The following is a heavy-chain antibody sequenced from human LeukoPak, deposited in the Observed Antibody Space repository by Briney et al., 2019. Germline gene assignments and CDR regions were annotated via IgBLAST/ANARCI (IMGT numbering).Heavy chain of an antibody. V-gene: IGHV4-59*01. J-gene: IGHJ6*03. CDR3: ARSTGYCSSTSCPPGVYYYYMDV. CDR1: GGSISSYY. D-gene: IGHD2-2*03. Sequence: SETLSLTCTVSGGSISSYYWSWIRQPPGKGLEWIGYIYYSGSTNYNPSLKSRVAISVDTSKNQFSLKLSSVTAADTAVYYCARSTGYCSSTSCPPGVYYYYMDVWGKGTTVTVSS. CDR2: IYYSGST.